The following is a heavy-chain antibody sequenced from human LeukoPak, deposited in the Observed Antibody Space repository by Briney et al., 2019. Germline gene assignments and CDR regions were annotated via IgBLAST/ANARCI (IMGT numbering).Heavy chain of an antibody. V-gene: IGHV3-21*01. Sequence: KAGRSLRLSCAASGFTFSSYSMNWVRQAPGKGLEWVSSISSSSSYIYYADSVKGRFTISRDNAKNSLYLQINSLRAEDTAVYYCALIIGNNGLFDYWGQGTLVTVSS. J-gene: IGHJ4*02. CDR2: ISSSSSYI. CDR3: ALIIGNNGLFDY. CDR1: GFTFSSYS. D-gene: IGHD2-8*01.